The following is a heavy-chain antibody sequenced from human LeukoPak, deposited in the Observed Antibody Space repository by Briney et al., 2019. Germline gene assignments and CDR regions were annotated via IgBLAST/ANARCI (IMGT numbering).Heavy chain of an antibody. D-gene: IGHD3-10*01. V-gene: IGHV1-2*02. Sequence: ASVKVSCKASGYTFTGYYMHWVRQAPGQGLEWMGWINPNSGGTNYAQKFQGRVTMTRDTSISTAYMELSRLRSDDTAVYYCASNAPSGGSGSYYYYYYYMDVWGKGTTVTVSS. CDR2: INPNSGGT. J-gene: IGHJ6*03. CDR1: GYTFTGYY. CDR3: ASNAPSGGSGSYYYYYYYMDV.